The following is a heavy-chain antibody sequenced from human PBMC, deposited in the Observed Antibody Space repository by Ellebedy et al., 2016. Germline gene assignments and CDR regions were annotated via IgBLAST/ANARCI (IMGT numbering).Heavy chain of an antibody. J-gene: IGHJ3*02. Sequence: GESLKISXAAAGFPFSAYWMHWVRQVPGRGLVWVSRMSGDGTSRSYANSLRGRFTISGDNAKNTVYLQINSLGAEDTAVYYCAREGNYGSGTQSDAFDIWGQGTMVTVSS. D-gene: IGHD3-10*01. CDR2: MSGDGTSR. CDR3: AREGNYGSGTQSDAFDI. V-gene: IGHV3-74*01. CDR1: GFPFSAYW.